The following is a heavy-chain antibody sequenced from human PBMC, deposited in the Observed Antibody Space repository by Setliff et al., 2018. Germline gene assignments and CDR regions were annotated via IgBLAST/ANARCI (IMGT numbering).Heavy chain of an antibody. CDR2: ISSTGSPI. V-gene: IGHV3-48*01. J-gene: IGHJ4*02. D-gene: IGHD3-16*01. CDR3: ARVGVFGGGYFDF. CDR1: GFSFNGYA. Sequence: GGSLRLSCAASGFSFNGYAMNWVRQAPGRGLEWVSYISSTGSPIYYADSVKGRFTISRDNAKNSLYLQMDSLRAEDTAVYYCARVGVFGGGYFDFWGQGTLVTVSS.